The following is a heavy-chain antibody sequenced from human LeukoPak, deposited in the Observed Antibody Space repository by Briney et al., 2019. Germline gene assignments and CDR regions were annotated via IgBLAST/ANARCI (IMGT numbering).Heavy chain of an antibody. CDR1: GDSISSSIYY. CDR2: IYYNGYT. V-gene: IGHV4-39*01. Sequence: PSETLSLTCTVSGDSISSSIYYWGWLRQPPGKGLEWIGCIYYNGYTYYTSSLKSRVTIFVDTSKNQFSLKLISVTAADTAVYYCARGSSLHYDFWSGYSGYYYYGMDVWGQGTTVTVSS. CDR3: ARGSSLHYDFWSGYSGYYYYGMDV. D-gene: IGHD3-3*01. J-gene: IGHJ6*02.